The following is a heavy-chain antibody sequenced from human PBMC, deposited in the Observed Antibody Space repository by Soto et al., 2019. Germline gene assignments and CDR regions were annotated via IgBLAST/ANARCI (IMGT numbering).Heavy chain of an antibody. D-gene: IGHD3-10*01. Sequence: QVQLVQSGAEVKKPGSSVKVSCKASGGTFSSYAISWVLQAPGQGLEWMGGIIPIFGTANYAQKFQGRVTITADESTSTAYMELSSLRSEDTAVYYCARDRGSGSYDWYFDLWGRGTLVTVSS. CDR3: ARDRGSGSYDWYFDL. J-gene: IGHJ2*01. CDR1: GGTFSSYA. V-gene: IGHV1-69*01. CDR2: IIPIFGTA.